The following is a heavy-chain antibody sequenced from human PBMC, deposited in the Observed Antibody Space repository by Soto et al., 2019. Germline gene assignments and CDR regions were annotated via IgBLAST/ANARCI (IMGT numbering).Heavy chain of an antibody. J-gene: IGHJ4*02. D-gene: IGHD4-17*01. Sequence: EVQLLESGGGLVKPGWSLRLSCAASVFIFSSYSMNWIRQAPGKGLEWVSSISSSRSYIYYADSVKGRFPISRDNAKNSLYLQMNSRRDEDTAVYYCARAHYGDYAVDYWGQGTLVTVSS. CDR1: VFIFSSYS. CDR3: ARAHYGDYAVDY. V-gene: IGHV3-21*01. CDR2: ISSSRSYI.